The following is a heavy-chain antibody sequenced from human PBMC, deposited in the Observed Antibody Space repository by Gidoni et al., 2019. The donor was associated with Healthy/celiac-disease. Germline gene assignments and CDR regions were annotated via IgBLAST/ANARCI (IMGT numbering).Heavy chain of an antibody. J-gene: IGHJ4*02. CDR1: GFTFSSYS. Sequence: EVQLVESGGGLVKPGGSLRLSCAAPGFTFSSYSMNWVRQAPGKGLEWVSSISSSSSYIYYADSVKGRFTISRDNAKNSLYLQMNSLRAEDTAVYYCARVGGSYADYWGQGTLVTVSS. D-gene: IGHD1-26*01. CDR3: ARVGGSYADY. V-gene: IGHV3-21*01. CDR2: ISSSSSYI.